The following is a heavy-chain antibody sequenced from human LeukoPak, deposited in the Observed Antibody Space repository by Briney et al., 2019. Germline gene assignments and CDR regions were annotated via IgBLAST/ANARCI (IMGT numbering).Heavy chain of an antibody. CDR3: ARGNYDSSGSFDY. D-gene: IGHD3-22*01. V-gene: IGHV3-23*01. CDR2: ITISGDRT. CDR1: GFTFTDYA. Sequence: GGSLRLSCAASGFTFTDYAMLWVRQAPGKGLEWVSAITISGDRTYYSDSVKGRFTISRDNSKSTLYLQMNSLRAEDTAVYYCARGNYDSSGSFDYWGQGTLVTVSS. J-gene: IGHJ4*02.